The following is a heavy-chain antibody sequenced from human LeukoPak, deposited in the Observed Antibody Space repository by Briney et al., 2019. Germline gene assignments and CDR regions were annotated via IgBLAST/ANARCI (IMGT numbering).Heavy chain of an antibody. V-gene: IGHV3-74*01. CDR2: INSDGSST. CDR3: ARVGYSSGWYRA. D-gene: IGHD6-19*01. J-gene: IGHJ4*02. CDR1: GFTFSSYW. Sequence: PGGSLRLSCAASGFTFSSYWMHWVRQAPGKGLVWVSRINSDGSSTSYADSVKGRFTISRDNAKNTLYLQMNSLRAEDTAVYYCARVGYSSGWYRARGQGTLVTVSS.